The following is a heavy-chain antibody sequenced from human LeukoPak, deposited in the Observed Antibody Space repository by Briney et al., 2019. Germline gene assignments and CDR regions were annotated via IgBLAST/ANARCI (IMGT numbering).Heavy chain of an antibody. CDR3: ARRAGEYSHPYDY. D-gene: IGHD2-15*01. CDR2: IYSGGNT. V-gene: IGHV3-53*01. Sequence: PGGSLRLSCTVSGFTVCSNAWSWVRRAPGKGLEWVSFIYSGGNTHYSDSVKGRFTISRDNSKNTLYLQMNSLRAEDTAIYYCARRAGEYSHPYDYWGQGTLVTVSS. CDR1: GFTVCSNA. J-gene: IGHJ4*02.